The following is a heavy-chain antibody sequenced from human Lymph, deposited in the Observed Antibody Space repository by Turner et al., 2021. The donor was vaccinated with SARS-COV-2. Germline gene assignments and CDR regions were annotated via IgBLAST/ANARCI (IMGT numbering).Heavy chain of an antibody. CDR1: GFTFSSYW. D-gene: IGHD6-6*01. V-gene: IGHV3-74*01. J-gene: IGHJ4*02. Sequence: EVQLVESGGGLVQPGGSLRLSYAASGFTFSSYWMHWVRQAPGKGLVWVSLINSDGSSTTYADSVKGRFTISRDNAKNTLYLQMNSLRAEDTAVYYCARDTPYSTSAAHYWGQGTLVTVSS. CDR3: ARDTPYSTSAAHY. CDR2: INSDGSST.